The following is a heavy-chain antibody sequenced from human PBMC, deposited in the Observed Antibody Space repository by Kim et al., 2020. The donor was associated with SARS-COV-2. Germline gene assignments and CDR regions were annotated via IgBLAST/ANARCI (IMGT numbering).Heavy chain of an antibody. D-gene: IGHD3-22*01. CDR1: GYSFTSYW. CDR3: ARRTDSSGYLDAFDI. Sequence: GESLKISCKGSGYSFTSYWIGWVRQMPGKGLEWMGIIYPGDSDTRYSPSFQGQVTISADKSISTAYLQWSSLKASDTAMYYCARRTDSSGYLDAFDIWGQGTMVTVSS. J-gene: IGHJ3*02. V-gene: IGHV5-51*01. CDR2: IYPGDSDT.